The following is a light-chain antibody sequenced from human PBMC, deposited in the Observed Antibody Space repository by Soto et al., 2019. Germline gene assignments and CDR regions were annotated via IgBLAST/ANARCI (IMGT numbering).Light chain of an antibody. CDR1: QSVRSRY. Sequence: DIVLTQSPGTLSLSPGERATLSCRVSQSVRSRYLAWYQPKAGQAPRLLIYDASRRATGIPDWVSGSGYGTGFTLTISRLEPGDFAGYYFQQYGSSVTFGGGTKVEIK. V-gene: IGKV3-20*01. CDR3: QQYGSSVT. J-gene: IGKJ4*01. CDR2: DAS.